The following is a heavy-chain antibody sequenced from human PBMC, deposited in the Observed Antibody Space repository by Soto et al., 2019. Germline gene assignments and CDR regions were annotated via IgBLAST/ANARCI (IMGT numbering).Heavy chain of an antibody. J-gene: IGHJ3*02. CDR3: ARFLFCSGSTGDPSFGFGM. CDR2: ITPSNGNT. CDR1: GYTFSTHG. D-gene: IGHD3-3*01. Sequence: QAPLVQSGPEVKKPGASVKVSCKASGYTFSTHGLSWVRQAPGQGLAWMGWITPSNGNTNYARKLQGRLSMTTDTSTITGYMEVRSLRSDDTAIYYCARFLFCSGSTGDPSFGFGMWGQGTVVTVSS. V-gene: IGHV1-18*01.